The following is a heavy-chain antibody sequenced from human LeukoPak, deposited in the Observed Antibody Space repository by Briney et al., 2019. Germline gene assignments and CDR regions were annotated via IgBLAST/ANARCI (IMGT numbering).Heavy chain of an antibody. CDR1: GGSISSHY. J-gene: IGHJ6*03. V-gene: IGHV4-59*11. CDR3: ARVRYSYGGPRGGYYYYYMDV. D-gene: IGHD5-18*01. CDR2: IYYSGST. Sequence: PSETLSLTCTVSGGSISSHYWSWIRQPPGKGLEWIGYIYYSGSTNYNPSLKSRVTISVDTSKNQFSLKLSSVTAADTAVYYCARVRYSYGGPRGGYYYYYMDVWGKGTTVTVSS.